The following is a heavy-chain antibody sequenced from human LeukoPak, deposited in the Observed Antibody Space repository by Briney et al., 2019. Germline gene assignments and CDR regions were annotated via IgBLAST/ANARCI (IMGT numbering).Heavy chain of an antibody. CDR2: NYYSGST. CDR3: ARSVALSIAAAVGWFDP. J-gene: IGHJ5*02. Sequence: SGTLSLTCIVSGGSISSYYWSWIRQPPGKGLEWIGYNYYSGSTNYNPSLKSRVTISVDTSKNQFSLKLSSVTAADTAVYYCARSVALSIAAAVGWFDPWGQGTLVTVSS. CDR1: GGSISSYY. V-gene: IGHV4-59*01. D-gene: IGHD6-13*01.